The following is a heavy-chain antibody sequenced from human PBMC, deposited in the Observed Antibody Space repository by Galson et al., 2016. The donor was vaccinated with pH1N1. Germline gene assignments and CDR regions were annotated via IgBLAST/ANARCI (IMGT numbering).Heavy chain of an antibody. CDR2: INTNTGNP. CDR3: ARSYCSSTSCYGGSYYYYGMDV. D-gene: IGHD2-2*01. Sequence: SCKASGYTFTNYAMNWVRQAPGQGLEWMGWINTNTGNPTYVQGFTGRFVFSLDTSVSMAYLQISSLKAEDTAVYYCARSYCSSTSCYGGSYYYYGMDVWGQGTTVTVSS. J-gene: IGHJ6*02. CDR1: GYTFTNYA. V-gene: IGHV7-4-1*04.